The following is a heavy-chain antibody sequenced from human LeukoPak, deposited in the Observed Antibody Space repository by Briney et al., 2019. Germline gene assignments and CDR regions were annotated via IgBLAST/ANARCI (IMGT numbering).Heavy chain of an antibody. Sequence: GGSLRLSCAVSGFTFSSYNMNWVRHAPGKGLEWVSSVSETSIYINYADSVKGRFTISRDNAKYSLYLQMTSLRAADTAVYYCARSYYDSSGYPHSDLDYWGQGTLVTVSS. CDR3: ARSYYDSSGYPHSDLDY. J-gene: IGHJ4*02. CDR1: GFTFSSYN. V-gene: IGHV3-21*01. CDR2: VSETSIYI. D-gene: IGHD3-22*01.